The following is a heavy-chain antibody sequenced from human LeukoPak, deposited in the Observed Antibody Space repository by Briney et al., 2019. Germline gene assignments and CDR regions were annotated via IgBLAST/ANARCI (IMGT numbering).Heavy chain of an antibody. Sequence: SETLSLTCAVYGGSFNGYYWSWIRQPPGKGLEWIGYIYYSGSTNYNPSLKSRVTISVDTSKNQFSLKLSSVTAADTAVYYCARVPAAPRLYMDVWGQGTTVIVSS. D-gene: IGHD2-2*01. CDR1: GGSFNGYY. CDR2: IYYSGST. V-gene: IGHV4-59*01. CDR3: ARVPAAPRLYMDV. J-gene: IGHJ6*02.